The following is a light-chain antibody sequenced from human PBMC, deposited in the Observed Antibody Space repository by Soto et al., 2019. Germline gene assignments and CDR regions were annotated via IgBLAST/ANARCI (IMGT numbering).Light chain of an antibody. V-gene: IGKV3-15*01. CDR2: GAS. CDR3: QQYNNWPRT. J-gene: IGKJ1*01. Sequence: EIVMTQSPATLSVSPGERATISCRASQSVSSNLAWYQQKPGQAPRLLIYGASTRATGIPARFSGSGSGTDFTLTISSLQSADFAVYYCQQYNNWPRTFGQGTKVEIK. CDR1: QSVSSN.